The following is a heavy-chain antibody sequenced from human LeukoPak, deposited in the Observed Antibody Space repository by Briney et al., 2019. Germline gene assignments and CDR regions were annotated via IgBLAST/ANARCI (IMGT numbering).Heavy chain of an antibody. D-gene: IGHD3-10*01. V-gene: IGHV4-39*01. CDR2: IYSSGST. CDR3: ARSYGSGRILGY. Sequence: SETLSLTCAVSGASISGSGYYWGWIRQPPGKGLEWIGNIYSSGSTYYNASLQSRVTISIDTSKNQFSLRLNSVTPEDTAVYYCARSYGSGRILGYWGQGTLVTVSS. J-gene: IGHJ4*02. CDR1: GASISGSGYY.